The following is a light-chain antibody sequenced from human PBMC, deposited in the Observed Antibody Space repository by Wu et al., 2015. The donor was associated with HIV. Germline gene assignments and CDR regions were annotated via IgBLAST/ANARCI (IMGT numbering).Light chain of an antibody. CDR1: QGISSA. J-gene: IGKJ4*01. Sequence: AIQLTQSPSSLSASVGDRVTITCRASQGISSALAWYQQKPRKAPKLLIYDASNLESGVPSRFSGSGSGTDFILTISSLQPEDFATFYXQQFNSYPLTFGGGTKVEIK. V-gene: IGKV1-13*02. CDR3: QQFNSYPLT. CDR2: DAS.